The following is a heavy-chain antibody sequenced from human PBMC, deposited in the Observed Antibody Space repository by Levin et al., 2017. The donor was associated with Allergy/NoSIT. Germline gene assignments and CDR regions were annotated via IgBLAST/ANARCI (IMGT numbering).Heavy chain of an antibody. D-gene: IGHD4/OR15-4a*01. Sequence: NPSETLSLTCTVSGGSISSSSYYWGWIRQPPGKGLEWIGSIYYSGSTYYNPSLKSRVTISVDTSKNQFSLKLSSVTAADTAVYYCARHKGLTGAFDIWGQGTMVTVSS. CDR1: GGSISSSSYY. CDR3: ARHKGLTGAFDI. CDR2: IYYSGST. V-gene: IGHV4-39*01. J-gene: IGHJ3*02.